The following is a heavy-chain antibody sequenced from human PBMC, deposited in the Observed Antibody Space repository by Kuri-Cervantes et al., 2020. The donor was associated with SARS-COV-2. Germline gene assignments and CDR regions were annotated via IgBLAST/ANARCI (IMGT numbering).Heavy chain of an antibody. CDR2: IYTGGDT. Sequence: ETLSLTCAASGITVNSNYMSWVRQAPGKGLEWVSIIYTGGDTYYADSVKGRFTIARDNSKNTLYLQMNSLRAEDTAIYYCARDQSITMIVVVNRDAFDIWGQGTMVTVSS. CDR3: ARDQSITMIVVVNRDAFDI. J-gene: IGHJ3*02. CDR1: GITVNSNY. V-gene: IGHV3-53*01. D-gene: IGHD3-22*01.